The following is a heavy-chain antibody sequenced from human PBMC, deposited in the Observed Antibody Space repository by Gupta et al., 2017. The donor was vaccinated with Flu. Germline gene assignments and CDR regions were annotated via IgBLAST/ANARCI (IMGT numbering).Heavy chain of an antibody. CDR3: ARESNSTLSYVYSGMDV. CDR1: YY. D-gene: IGHD1-26*01. J-gene: IGHJ6*02. V-gene: IGHV4-39*02. Sequence: YYWAWIRQSPGEGLEWVGRIFHSGMTYYNPSLRSRLTISVDIPNSQFSLKLSSVTAADTAVYYCARESNSTLSYVYSGMDVWGHGAT. CDR2: IFHSGMT.